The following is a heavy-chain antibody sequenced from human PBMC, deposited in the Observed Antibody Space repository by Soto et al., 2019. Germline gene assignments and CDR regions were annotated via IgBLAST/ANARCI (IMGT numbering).Heavy chain of an antibody. CDR3: ARDYGDYQFDY. CDR2: IFHSGSI. V-gene: IGHV4-30-4*08. D-gene: IGHD4-17*01. J-gene: IGHJ4*02. CDR1: GGSISSGDHY. Sequence: TSETLSLTCTVSGGSISSGDHYWNWIRQLPGKDLEWIGYIFHSGSIYKNPPLKSRVTISVDTSKNQFSLKLASVTAADTAVYYCARDYGDYQFDYWGQGTLVTVSS.